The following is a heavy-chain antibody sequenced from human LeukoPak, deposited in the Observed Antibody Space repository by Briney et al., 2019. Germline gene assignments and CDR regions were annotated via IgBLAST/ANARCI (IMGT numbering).Heavy chain of an antibody. D-gene: IGHD6-19*01. J-gene: IGHJ4*02. V-gene: IGHV3-48*03. CDR3: AGQSIAVAGVPFVY. Sequence: GGSLRLSCAASGFTSSSYEMNWVRQAPGKGREGVSYISSGSTIYDADSLKGRFTISRDNAKNSLYLQMNSLRAGDMAVYYCAGQSIAVAGVPFVYWGQGSLVTVSS. CDR2: ISSGSTI. CDR1: GFTSSSYE.